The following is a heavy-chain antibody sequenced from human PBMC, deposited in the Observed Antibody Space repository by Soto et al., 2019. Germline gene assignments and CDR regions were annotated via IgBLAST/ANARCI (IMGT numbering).Heavy chain of an antibody. CDR3: ASRDPGTSVDD. CDR1: GGSFTSNNW. Sequence: QVQLQESGPGLVKPSGTLSLTCAVSGGSFTSNNWWTWVRQPPGQGLAWIGEIYRTGCTNYNPSLKSRVTISLDKSENQFSLKVTSLTAADTAVYYCASRDPGTSVDDWGQGTLVTVSS. V-gene: IGHV4-4*02. D-gene: IGHD1-7*01. J-gene: IGHJ4*02. CDR2: IYRTGCT.